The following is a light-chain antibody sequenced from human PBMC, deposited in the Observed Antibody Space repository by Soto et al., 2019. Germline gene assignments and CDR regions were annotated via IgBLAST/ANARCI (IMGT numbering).Light chain of an antibody. CDR1: QSVSSNY. Sequence: EIVLTQSPGTLSLSPGERATLSCRASQSVSSNYLAWYQQKPGQAPRLLIYGASSRATGIPDRFSGSGSGTDFTLTISRLEPEDFAVYYCQQHGSNWPPITSGQGKPREIK. J-gene: IGKJ5*01. CDR3: QQHGSNWPPIT. V-gene: IGKV3-20*01. CDR2: GAS.